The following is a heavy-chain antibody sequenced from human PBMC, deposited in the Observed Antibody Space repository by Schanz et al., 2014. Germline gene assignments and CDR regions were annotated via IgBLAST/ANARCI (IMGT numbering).Heavy chain of an antibody. CDR1: GYTFTNFF. D-gene: IGHD2-2*01. J-gene: IGHJ4*02. CDR2: INPSGGGT. Sequence: QVHLVQSGAEVHKPGASLKISCKASGYTFTNFFLHWVRQAPGQGLEWMGIINPSGGGTSYALRCQDRVTVTRDTSRSTVYMELSSLRSEDTAVYYCARAPTAYCSDTSCLGTPFDYWGQGTLVTVSA. V-gene: IGHV1-46*03. CDR3: ARAPTAYCSDTSCLGTPFDY.